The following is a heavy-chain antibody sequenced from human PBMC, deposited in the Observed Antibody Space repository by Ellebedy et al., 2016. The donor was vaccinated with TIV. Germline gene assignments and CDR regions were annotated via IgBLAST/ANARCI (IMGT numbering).Heavy chain of an antibody. CDR1: GFTLSSYP. D-gene: IGHD3/OR15-3a*01. V-gene: IGHV3-23*01. J-gene: IGHJ4*02. CDR2: MRGTGGTT. CDR3: ARDWTGSFDY. Sequence: GESLKISCAVSGFTLSSYPMLWVRQAPGKGLEWVSDMRGTGGTTHYSDSVKGRFTMSRDNSKNTLYLQMNSLRAEDTAVYYCARDWTGSFDYWGQGTLVIVSS.